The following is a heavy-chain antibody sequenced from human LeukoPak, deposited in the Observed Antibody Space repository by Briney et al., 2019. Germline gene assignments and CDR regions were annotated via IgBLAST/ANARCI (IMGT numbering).Heavy chain of an antibody. Sequence: SQTLSLTCTVSGVSISSGGYYWSWIRQHPGKGLEWIGYIYYSGSTYYNPSLKSRVTISVDTSKNQFSLKLSSVIAADTAVYYCARDRPSWNYFDYWGQGTLVTVSS. CDR1: GVSISSGGYY. J-gene: IGHJ4*02. CDR2: IYYSGST. CDR3: ARDRPSWNYFDY. D-gene: IGHD2-2*01. V-gene: IGHV4-31*03.